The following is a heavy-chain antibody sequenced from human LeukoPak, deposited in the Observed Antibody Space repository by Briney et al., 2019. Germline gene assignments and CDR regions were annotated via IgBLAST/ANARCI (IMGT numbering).Heavy chain of an antibody. J-gene: IGHJ6*02. CDR2: IYYSGST. CDR3: ASFRCGGDCSLYYYGMDV. D-gene: IGHD2-21*02. Sequence: SETLSLTCTVSGGSISSSSYYWGWIRQPPGKGLEWIGSIYYSGSTYYNPSLKGRVTISVDTSKNQFSLKLSSVTAADTAVYYCASFRCGGDCSLYYYGMDVWGQGTTVTVSS. CDR1: GGSISSSSYY. V-gene: IGHV4-39*01.